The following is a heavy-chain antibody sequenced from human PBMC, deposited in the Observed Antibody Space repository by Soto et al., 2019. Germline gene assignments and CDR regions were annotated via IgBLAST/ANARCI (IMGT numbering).Heavy chain of an antibody. D-gene: IGHD3-3*01. CDR1: GGSISSYY. J-gene: IGHJ4*02. V-gene: IGHV4-59*01. CDR2: IYYSGST. CDR3: ARGGTIFGVVDFDY. Sequence: SETLFLTCTVSGGSISSYYWSWIRQPPGKGLEWIGYIYYSGSTNYNPSLMSRVTISVDTSKNQFSLKLSSVTAADTAVYYCARGGTIFGVVDFDYWGQGTLVTVSS.